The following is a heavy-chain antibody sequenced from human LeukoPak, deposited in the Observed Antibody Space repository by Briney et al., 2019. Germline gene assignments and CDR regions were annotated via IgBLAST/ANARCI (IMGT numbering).Heavy chain of an antibody. CDR1: GYTFTGYY. V-gene: IGHV1-2*02. J-gene: IGHJ4*02. D-gene: IGHD3-10*01. CDR2: INPNSGGT. CDR3: ARGDRGITIDY. Sequence: ASVKVSCKASGYTFTGYYMHWVRQAPGQGLEWMGWINPNSGGTNCAQKFQGRVTMTRDTSISTAYMELSRLRSDDTAVYYCARGDRGITIDYWGQGTLVTVSS.